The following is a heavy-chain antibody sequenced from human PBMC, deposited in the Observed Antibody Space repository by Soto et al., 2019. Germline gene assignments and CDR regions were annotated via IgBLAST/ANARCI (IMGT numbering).Heavy chain of an antibody. V-gene: IGHV1-46*01. Sequence: QVQLVQSGAEVKNPGASVKLSCKASGYIFTNYYIHWVRQAPGQGLEWMAIINPSGGSTNYAQKFQGSVTLARDTVTNTVYMELSSLRSEDTAIYYCARDLTSGDYWGQGTLVTVSS. CDR2: INPSGGST. CDR1: GYIFTNYY. J-gene: IGHJ4*02. D-gene: IGHD7-27*01. CDR3: ARDLTSGDY.